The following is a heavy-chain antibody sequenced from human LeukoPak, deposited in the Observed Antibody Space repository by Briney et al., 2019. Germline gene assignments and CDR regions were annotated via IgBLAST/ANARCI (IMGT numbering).Heavy chain of an antibody. V-gene: IGHV3-74*01. CDR1: GFTFRTYW. J-gene: IGHJ4*02. CDR2: INEDGSIT. CDR3: GRDLGGRSGY. D-gene: IGHD1-26*01. Sequence: GGSLRLSCAVSGFTFRTYWMHWVPQVPGEGLVWVSRINEDGSITNYADSVKGRFSISRDNAKNTLYLQMNSLRAEDTAVYYCGRDLGGRSGYWGQRTLVTVSS.